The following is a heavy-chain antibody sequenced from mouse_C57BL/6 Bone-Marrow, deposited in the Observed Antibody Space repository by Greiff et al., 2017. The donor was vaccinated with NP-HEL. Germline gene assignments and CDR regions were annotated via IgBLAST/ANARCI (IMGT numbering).Heavy chain of an antibody. V-gene: IGHV7-3*01. Sequence: EVKLMESGGGLVQPGGSLSLSCAASGFTFTDYYMSWVRQPPGKALEWLGFIRNKANGYTTEYSASVKGRFTISRDNSQRILYCQMKALRAGDSGTYYCAGGGFAYWGQGTLVTVSA. CDR3: AGGGFAY. CDR2: IRNKANGYTT. J-gene: IGHJ3*01. CDR1: GFTFTDYY.